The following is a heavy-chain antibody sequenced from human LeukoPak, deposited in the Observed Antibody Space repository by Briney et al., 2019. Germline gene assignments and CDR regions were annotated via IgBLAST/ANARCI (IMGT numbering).Heavy chain of an antibody. CDR2: IYSGGST. Sequence: GGSLRLSCAVSGFTVSSNYMSWVRQAPGKGLEWVSVIYSGGSTYYADSVKGRFTISRDNSKNTLYLQMNSLRAEDTAVYYCARERVGSSSWYPTPSYYYYMDVWGKGTTVTVSS. CDR3: ARERVGSSSWYPTPSYYYYMDV. J-gene: IGHJ6*03. CDR1: GFTVSSNY. D-gene: IGHD6-13*01. V-gene: IGHV3-66*01.